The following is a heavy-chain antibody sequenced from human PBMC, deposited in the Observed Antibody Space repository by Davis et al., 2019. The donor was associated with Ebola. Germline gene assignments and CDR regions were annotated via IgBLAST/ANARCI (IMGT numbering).Heavy chain of an antibody. CDR3: ARDESAVVIPWGYFDY. V-gene: IGHV3-30-3*01. D-gene: IGHD3-22*01. CDR2: ISYDGSNK. CDR1: GFTFSSYA. J-gene: IGHJ4*02. Sequence: GGSLRLSCAASGFTFSSYAMHWVRQAPGKGLEWVAVISYDGSNKYYADSVKGRFTISRDNSKNTLYLQMNSLRAEDTAVYYGARDESAVVIPWGYFDYWGQGTLVTVSS.